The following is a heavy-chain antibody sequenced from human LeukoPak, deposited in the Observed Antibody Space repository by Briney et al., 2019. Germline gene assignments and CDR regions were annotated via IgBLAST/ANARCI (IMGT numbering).Heavy chain of an antibody. J-gene: IGHJ4*02. CDR3: ARLYCSSTSCYVGGYFDY. CDR1: GGSVSSGSYY. V-gene: IGHV4-61*01. Sequence: SETLSLTCSVSGGSVSSGSYYWSWIRQPPGKGLEWIGYIYYSGSTNYNPSLKGRVTISVDTSKNQFSLKLSSVTAADTAVYYCARLYCSSTSCYVGGYFDYWGQGTLVTVSS. D-gene: IGHD2-2*01. CDR2: IYYSGST.